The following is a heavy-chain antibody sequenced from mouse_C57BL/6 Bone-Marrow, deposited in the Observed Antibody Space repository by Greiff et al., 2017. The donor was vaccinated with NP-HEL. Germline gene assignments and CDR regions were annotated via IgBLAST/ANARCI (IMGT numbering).Heavy chain of an antibody. V-gene: IGHV1-15*01. CDR2: IDPETGGT. J-gene: IGHJ4*01. CDR1: GYTFTDYE. D-gene: IGHD2-5*01. Sequence: VQLQESGAELVRPGASVTLSCKASGYTFTDYEMHWVKQTPVHGLEWIGAIDPETGGTAYNQKFKGKAILTADKSSSTAYMELRSLTSEDSAVYYCTRDYYSIPYYAMDYWGQGTSVTVSS. CDR3: TRDYYSIPYYAMDY.